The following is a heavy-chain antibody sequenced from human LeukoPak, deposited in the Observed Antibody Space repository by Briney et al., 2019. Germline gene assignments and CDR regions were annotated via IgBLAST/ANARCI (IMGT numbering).Heavy chain of an antibody. CDR3: ARGFYSSSSVGY. D-gene: IGHD6-6*01. CDR1: GGSFSGYY. CDR2: INHSGST. Sequence: PSETLSLTCAVYGGSFSGYYWNWIRQPPGKGLEWIGEINHSGSTNYNPSLKSRVTISVDTSKNQFSLNLSSVTAADTAVYYCARGFYSSSSVGYWGQGTLVTVSS. J-gene: IGHJ4*02. V-gene: IGHV4-34*01.